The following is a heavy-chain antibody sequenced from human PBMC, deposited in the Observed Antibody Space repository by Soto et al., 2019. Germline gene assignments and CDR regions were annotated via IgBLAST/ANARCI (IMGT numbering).Heavy chain of an antibody. CDR1: GYTFTSYG. CDR2: ISAYNGNT. D-gene: IGHD3-22*01. J-gene: IGHJ5*02. Sequence: GASVKVSCKASGYTFTSYGISWVRQAPGQGLEWMGWISAYNGNTNYAQKLQGRVTMTTDTSTSTAYMELRSLRSDDTAVYYCARVAPFYYYDRSGQDVWFDPWGQGTLVPVSS. CDR3: ARVAPFYYYDRSGQDVWFDP. V-gene: IGHV1-18*01.